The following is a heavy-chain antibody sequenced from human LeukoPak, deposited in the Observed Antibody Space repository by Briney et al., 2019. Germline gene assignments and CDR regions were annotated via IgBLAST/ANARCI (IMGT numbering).Heavy chain of an antibody. D-gene: IGHD5-24*01. V-gene: IGHV3-74*01. CDR2: LSPDGSTT. J-gene: IGHJ4*02. Sequence: GGSLRLSCADPGFPFSSHWMHWVRQVPGKGLLWVSRLSPDGSTTAYADSVKGRFTISRDNAKYTLYLQMSSLRAEDTAVYYCVRGTSCYNYGCLDSWGQGTLVTVSS. CDR1: GFPFSSHW. CDR3: VRGTSCYNYGCLDS.